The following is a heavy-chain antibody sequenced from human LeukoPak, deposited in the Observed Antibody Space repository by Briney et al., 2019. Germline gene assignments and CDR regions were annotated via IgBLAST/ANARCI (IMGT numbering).Heavy chain of an antibody. V-gene: IGHV3-23*01. CDR1: RFTFNNYA. CDR2: ISGSGGST. D-gene: IGHD3-3*01. CDR3: AKVRYYDFWSGYCAFDI. J-gene: IGHJ3*02. Sequence: GGSLRLSCAASRFTFNNYAMSSVRQAPGKGLEGVSAISGSGGSTYHADSVKGRFTISRDNSKNTVNLQMNRLRVEDKAVYYCAKVRYYDFWSGYCAFDIWGQGTMVTVSS.